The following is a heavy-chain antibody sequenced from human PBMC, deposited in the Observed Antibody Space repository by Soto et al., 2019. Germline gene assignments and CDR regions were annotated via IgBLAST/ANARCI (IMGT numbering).Heavy chain of an antibody. D-gene: IGHD1-26*01. Sequence: QVQLVQSGAEVKKPGSSVKVSCKASGGTFSSYAISWVRQAPGQGLEWMGGIIPILGTANYAQKFQGRVTITADKSTSTAYMELSSLRSEDTAVYYCARERLGFEGATEGNWFDPWGQGTLVTVSS. CDR2: IIPILGTA. J-gene: IGHJ5*02. CDR3: ARERLGFEGATEGNWFDP. V-gene: IGHV1-69*06. CDR1: GGTFSSYA.